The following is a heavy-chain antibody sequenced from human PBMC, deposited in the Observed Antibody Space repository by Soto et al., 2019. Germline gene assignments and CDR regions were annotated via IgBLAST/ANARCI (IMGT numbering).Heavy chain of an antibody. CDR3: AILPTIEYSSSPVYLNYYYYGMDV. CDR1: VYTFTRYD. Sequence: APVKVSCKAAVYTFTRYDINWVRQATGQGREWRGGMNPNSGNTGYAQKFQGRVTMTRNTSISTAYMELSSLRSEDTAVYYCAILPTIEYSSSPVYLNYYYYGMDVWGQGTTVTVSS. V-gene: IGHV1-8*01. D-gene: IGHD6-6*01. CDR2: MNPNSGNT. J-gene: IGHJ6*02.